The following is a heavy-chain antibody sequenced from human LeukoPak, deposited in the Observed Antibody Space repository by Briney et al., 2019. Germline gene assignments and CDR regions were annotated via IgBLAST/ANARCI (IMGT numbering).Heavy chain of an antibody. V-gene: IGHV3-9*01. CDR3: AKDNGLTGDSFVDY. Sequence: PGGSLRLSCAASGFTFDDYAMHWVRQAPGKGLEWVSGISWNSGSIGYADSVKGRFTISRDNAKNSLYLQMNSLRAEDTALYYRAKDNGLTGDSFVDYWGQGTLVTVSS. D-gene: IGHD6-13*01. J-gene: IGHJ4*02. CDR2: ISWNSGSI. CDR1: GFTFDDYA.